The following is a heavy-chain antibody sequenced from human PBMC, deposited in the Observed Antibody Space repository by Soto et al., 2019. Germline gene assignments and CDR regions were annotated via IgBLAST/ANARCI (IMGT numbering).Heavy chain of an antibody. V-gene: IGHV3-23*01. D-gene: IGHD2-2*01. J-gene: IGHJ6*03. CDR3: AKDTSSSPYYMDV. CDR2: ITGSTGTT. CDR1: GFTFSNFA. Sequence: EAQVLESGGGSVQPGGSLRLSCAASGFTFSNFAMSWVRHAPGKGLEWVSEITGSTGTTYYADSVKGRFIISRDNSKNTVQLQMNSLRAEDTAVYYCAKDTSSSPYYMDVWGKGTTVTVSS.